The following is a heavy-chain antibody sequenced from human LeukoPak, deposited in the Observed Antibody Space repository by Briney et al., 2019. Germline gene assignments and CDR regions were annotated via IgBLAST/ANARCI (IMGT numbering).Heavy chain of an antibody. V-gene: IGHV4-34*01. J-gene: IGHJ6*03. CDR1: GGSFSGYY. CDR3: ARALGASSWYPYYYMDV. Sequence: PSETLSLTCAVYGGSFSGYYWSWLRQPPGKGLEWIGEINHSGSTNYNPSLKSRVTISVDTSKNQFSLKLSSVTAADTAVYYCARALGASSWYPYYYMDVWGKRTTVTVSS. CDR2: INHSGST. D-gene: IGHD6-13*01.